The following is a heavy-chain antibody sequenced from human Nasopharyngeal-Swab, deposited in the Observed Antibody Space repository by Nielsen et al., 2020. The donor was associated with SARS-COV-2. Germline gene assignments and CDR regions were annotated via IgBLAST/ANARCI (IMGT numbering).Heavy chain of an antibody. J-gene: IGHJ6*03. V-gene: IGHV3-43D*04. Sequence: GESLKISCAASGFTFDDYAMHWVRQAPGKGLGWVSLISWDGGSTYYADSVKGRFTISRDNSKNSLYLQMNSLRAEDTALYYCAKDAKHPPPGYYYYMDVWGKGTTVTVSS. CDR3: AKDAKHPPPGYYYYMDV. CDR1: GFTFDDYA. CDR2: ISWDGGST.